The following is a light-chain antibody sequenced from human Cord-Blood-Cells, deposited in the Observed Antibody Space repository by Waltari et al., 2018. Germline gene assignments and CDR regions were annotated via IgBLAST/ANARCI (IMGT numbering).Light chain of an antibody. V-gene: IGKV1-33*01. J-gene: IGKJ2*01. CDR3: QQYDNLSYT. CDR2: DAS. Sequence: DMQMSKSPSPPRASVGDRVTTTCQASQDISNYLNWYQQKPGKAPKLLIYDASNLETGVPSRFSGSGSGTDFTFTISSLQPEDIATYYCQQYDNLSYTFGQGTKLEIK. CDR1: QDISNY.